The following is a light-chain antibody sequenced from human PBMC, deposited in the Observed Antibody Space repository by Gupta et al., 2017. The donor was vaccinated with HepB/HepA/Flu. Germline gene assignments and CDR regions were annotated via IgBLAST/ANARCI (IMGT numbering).Light chain of an antibody. CDR2: AAS. CDR1: QSISTY. V-gene: IGKV1-39*01. Sequence: DIQMTQSPSSLSASIGDRVTITCRASQSISTYLNWYQQKVGQAPKVLISAASTVKSGVPSRFSGSGSGTEFILTISRLQSEDFANYYCQHKVYTPFTFGRGTKVDFK. J-gene: IGKJ3*01. CDR3: QHKVYTPFT.